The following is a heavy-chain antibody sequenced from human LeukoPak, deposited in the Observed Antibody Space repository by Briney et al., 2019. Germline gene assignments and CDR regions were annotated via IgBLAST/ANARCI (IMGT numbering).Heavy chain of an antibody. CDR1: GYNFIGFY. V-gene: IGHV1-2*06. D-gene: IGHD6-13*01. Sequence: ASVRVSCKASGYNFIGFYMHWVRQAPGQSLEWMGRINPNSGETSFALSFQGRVTMTRDTSINTAYMELGRLTSDDTAVYFCARGATRLATAGAEFDPWGQGTLVIVSS. J-gene: IGHJ5*02. CDR2: INPNSGET. CDR3: ARGATRLATAGAEFDP.